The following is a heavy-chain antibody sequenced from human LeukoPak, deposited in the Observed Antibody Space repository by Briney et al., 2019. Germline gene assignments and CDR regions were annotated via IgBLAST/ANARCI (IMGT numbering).Heavy chain of an antibody. CDR1: GFTFSSYS. CDR2: VSGSGAHT. CDR3: AKGGYSYGYHNGFDP. V-gene: IGHV3-23*01. Sequence: GGSLRLSCAASGFTFSSYSMNWVRQAPGKGLEWVSAVSGSGAHTYYADSVKGRFTISRDNSKNTLYLQMNSLRAEDTAVYYCAKGGYSYGYHNGFDPWGQGTLVTVSS. D-gene: IGHD5-18*01. J-gene: IGHJ5*02.